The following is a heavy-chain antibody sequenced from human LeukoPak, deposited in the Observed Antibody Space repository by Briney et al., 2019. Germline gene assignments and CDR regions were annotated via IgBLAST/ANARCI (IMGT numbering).Heavy chain of an antibody. CDR2: INPNSGGT. Sequence: ASVKVSCKASGYTFTGYYMHWVRQAPGQGLEWMGWINPNSGGTNYAQKFQGRVTMTRDTSTSTVYMELSSLRSEDMAVYYCARAYNYYDSSGYYLGYYFDYWGQGTLVTVSS. V-gene: IGHV1-2*02. CDR1: GYTFTGYY. CDR3: ARAYNYYDSSGYYLGYYFDY. J-gene: IGHJ4*02. D-gene: IGHD3-22*01.